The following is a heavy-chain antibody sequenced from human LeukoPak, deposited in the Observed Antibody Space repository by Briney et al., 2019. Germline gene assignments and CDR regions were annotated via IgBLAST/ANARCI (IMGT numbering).Heavy chain of an antibody. CDR1: GGSISSSADN. V-gene: IGHV4-39*01. CDR3: ARHGYGDDVGNWFDP. J-gene: IGHJ5*02. Sequence: SETLSLTCTVSGGSISSSADNWGWIRQPPGKGLEWIGSIYYGGSTYYNPSLKSRVTISADTSKNQFSLKLSSVTAADTAVYYCARHGYGDDVGNWFDPWGQGTLVSVSS. D-gene: IGHD2-2*03. CDR2: IYYGGST.